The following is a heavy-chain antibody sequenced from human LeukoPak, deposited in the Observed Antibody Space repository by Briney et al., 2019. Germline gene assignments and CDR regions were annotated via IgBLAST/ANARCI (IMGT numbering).Heavy chain of an antibody. CDR3: AREGLGYSYDY. CDR2: VHSDGSYT. Sequence: GGSLRLSCAASGFTFSNYWMHWVRQAPGKGLMWVSRVHSDGSYTNYADSVKGRFTISRDNAKSTLYLQMNSLRAEDTAVYYCAREGLGYSYDYRGQGTLVTVSS. CDR1: GFTFSNYW. D-gene: IGHD5-18*01. V-gene: IGHV3-74*01. J-gene: IGHJ4*02.